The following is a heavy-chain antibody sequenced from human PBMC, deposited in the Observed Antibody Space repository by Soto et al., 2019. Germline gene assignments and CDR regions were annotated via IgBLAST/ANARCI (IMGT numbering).Heavy chain of an antibody. V-gene: IGHV3-23*01. CDR2: ISGSGGST. CDR3: AKDKPYYYDSSGYANAFDI. J-gene: IGHJ3*02. Sequence: PVGSLRLSCAASGFTFSSYAMSWVRQAPGKGLEWVSAISGSGGSTYYADSVKGRFTISRDNSKNTLYLQMNSLRAEDTAVYYCAKDKPYYYDSSGYANAFDIWGQGTMVTVSS. CDR1: GFTFSSYA. D-gene: IGHD3-22*01.